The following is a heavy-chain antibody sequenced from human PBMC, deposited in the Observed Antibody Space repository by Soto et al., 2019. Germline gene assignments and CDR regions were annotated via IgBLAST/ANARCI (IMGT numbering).Heavy chain of an antibody. D-gene: IGHD3-10*01. CDR2: IHHSGST. J-gene: IGHJ4*02. V-gene: IGHV4-31*03. CDR1: GDSIDSSHYY. CDR3: ARGSMATLYFDY. Sequence: SETLSLTCTVSGDSIDSSHYYWNWIRQHPEKGLEWIGYIHHSGSTYYNPSLKSRLAISVDTSRNQFSLKVSSVTAADTAVYYCARGSMATLYFDYWGQGALVTVSS.